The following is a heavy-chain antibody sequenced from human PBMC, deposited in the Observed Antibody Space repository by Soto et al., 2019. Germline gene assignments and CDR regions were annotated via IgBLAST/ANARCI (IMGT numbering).Heavy chain of an antibody. J-gene: IGHJ4*02. Sequence: HLVQFGAEVKQPGASVKVSCKASGYTFKDDFLQLVRQAHGQWLEWLGWINPNNGGTDYAHKFRGIVTMTRDTSISTDYMEVSGMGYGDTAVYYCTREPSPDFGSGYYDYWGQGTLITVSS. D-gene: IGHD3-3*01. CDR1: GYTFKDDF. CDR2: INPNNGGT. CDR3: TREPSPDFGSGYYDY. V-gene: IGHV1-2*07.